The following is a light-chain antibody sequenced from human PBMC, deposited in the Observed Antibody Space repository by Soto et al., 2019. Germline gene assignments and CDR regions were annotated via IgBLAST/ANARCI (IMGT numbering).Light chain of an antibody. Sequence: EIVLTQSPGTLSLSPGERATLSCRASQFVSSNSLAWYQQKRGQAPRLLIHDASSRATGVPDRFSGSGSGTDFTLSISRLEPEDFAVYYCQQYSNLWTFGQGTKVDIK. CDR3: QQYSNLWT. V-gene: IGKV3D-20*02. CDR2: DAS. J-gene: IGKJ1*01. CDR1: QFVSSNS.